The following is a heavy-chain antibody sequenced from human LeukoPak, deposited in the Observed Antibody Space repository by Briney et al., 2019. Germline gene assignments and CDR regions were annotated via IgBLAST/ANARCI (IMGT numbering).Heavy chain of an antibody. V-gene: IGHV1-8*01. CDR3: ARGDRAYSGYDYLLAPGFYALDV. CDR1: GYTFTSYD. Sequence: ASVKVSCKASGYTFTSYDINWVRQATGQGLEWMGWMNPNSGNTGYAQKFQGRVTMTRNTSISTAYMELSSLRSEDTAVYYCARGDRAYSGYDYLLAPGFYALDVWGQGTTVTVSS. J-gene: IGHJ6*02. D-gene: IGHD5-12*01. CDR2: MNPNSGNT.